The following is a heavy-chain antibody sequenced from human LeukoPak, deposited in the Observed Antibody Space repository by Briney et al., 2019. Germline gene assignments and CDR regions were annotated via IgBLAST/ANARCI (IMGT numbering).Heavy chain of an antibody. J-gene: IGHJ4*02. CDR3: AVWLVDY. Sequence: GGSLRRXCAASGFTYCSYWMLWVRQAPGKGLVWISRTNSGGSSTSYGDSVQGRFTISRDNAKNTLYLQMNSLRAEDTAVYYCAVWLVDYWGQGTLVTVSS. D-gene: IGHD3-10*01. CDR2: TNSGGSST. CDR1: GFTYCSYW. V-gene: IGHV3-74*01.